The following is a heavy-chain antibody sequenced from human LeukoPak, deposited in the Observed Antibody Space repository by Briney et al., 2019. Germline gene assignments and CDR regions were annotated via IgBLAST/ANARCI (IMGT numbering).Heavy chain of an antibody. J-gene: IGHJ3*02. D-gene: IGHD3-22*01. CDR3: ASIRVVVITDDAFDI. V-gene: IGHV5-51*01. Sequence: PGESLKISCKGSGYSFTSYWIGWVRQVPGKGLEWMGIIYPGDSDTRYSPSFQGQVTISADKSISTAYLQWSSLKASDTAMYYCASIRVVVITDDAFDIWGQGTMVTVSS. CDR2: IYPGDSDT. CDR1: GYSFTSYW.